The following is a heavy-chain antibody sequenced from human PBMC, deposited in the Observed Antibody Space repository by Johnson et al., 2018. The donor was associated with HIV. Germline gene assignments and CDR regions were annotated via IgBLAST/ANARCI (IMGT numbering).Heavy chain of an antibody. CDR3: ANFRYSSSPDAFDI. D-gene: IGHD6-6*01. V-gene: IGHV3-30*18. CDR2: ISYDGGDK. CDR1: GFTFSSYA. J-gene: IGHJ3*02. Sequence: VQLVESGGGVVQPGRSLRLSCAASGFTFSSYAMHWVRQAPGKGLEWVAVISYDGGDKYYADSVKGRFTISRDNSKSTLYLQMNSLRPEDTAVYYCANFRYSSSPDAFDIWGQGTMVTVSS.